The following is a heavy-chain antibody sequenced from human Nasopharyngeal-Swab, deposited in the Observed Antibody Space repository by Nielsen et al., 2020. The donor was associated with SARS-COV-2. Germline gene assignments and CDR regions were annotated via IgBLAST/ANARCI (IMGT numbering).Heavy chain of an antibody. D-gene: IGHD6-13*01. J-gene: IGHJ5*02. CDR1: GGSISSGGYY. V-gene: IGHV4-31*03. Sequence: LRLSCTVSGGSISSGGYYWSWIRQHPGKGLEWIGYIYYSGSTYYNPSLKSRVTISVDTSQNQFSLKLSSVTAADTAVYYCARRSYSSSWYGGGLDPWGQGTLVTVSS. CDR3: ARRSYSSSWYGGGLDP. CDR2: IYYSGST.